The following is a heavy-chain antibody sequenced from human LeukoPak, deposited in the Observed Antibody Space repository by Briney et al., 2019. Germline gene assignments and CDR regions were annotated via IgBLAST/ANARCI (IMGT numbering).Heavy chain of an antibody. CDR3: ARSGYSYGYKYYFDY. CDR1: GYTFTSYY. CDR2: INPSGGST. D-gene: IGHD5-18*01. Sequence: ASVKVSCKASGYTFTSYYMHWVRQAPGQGLEWMGIINPSGGSTSYAQKFQGRVTMTRDTSTSTVYMELSSLRSEDTAVYYCARSGYSYGYKYYFDYWGQGTLVTVSS. V-gene: IGHV1-46*01. J-gene: IGHJ4*02.